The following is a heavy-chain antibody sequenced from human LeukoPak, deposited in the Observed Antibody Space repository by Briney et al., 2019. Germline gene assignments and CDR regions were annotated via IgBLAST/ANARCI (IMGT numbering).Heavy chain of an antibody. CDR3: ARGFDFWSGYSRDDAFDI. J-gene: IGHJ3*02. CDR1: GGSISSYY. Sequence: PSETLSLTCTVSGGSISSYYWSWIRQPPGKGLEWIGYIYYSGSTNYNPSLKSRVTISVDTSKNQFSLKLSSVTAADTAVYYCARGFDFWSGYSRDDAFDIWGQGTMVTVSS. D-gene: IGHD3-3*01. V-gene: IGHV4-59*01. CDR2: IYYSGST.